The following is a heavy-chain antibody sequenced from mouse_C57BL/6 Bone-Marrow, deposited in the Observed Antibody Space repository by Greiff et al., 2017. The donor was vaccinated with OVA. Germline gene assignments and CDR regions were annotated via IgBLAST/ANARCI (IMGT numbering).Heavy chain of an antibody. D-gene: IGHD1-1*01. Sequence: DVKLVESGGGLVQPGGSMKLSCASSGFTFSYAWMAWVRQSPEKGLEWVAEISNKANNHATSYAVSVKGSITISSDDSTSSVYLQMSSLSAEDTGIYYCTGYYGSSSAWYAYWGQGTLVTVS. CDR2: ISNKANNHAT. CDR3: TGYYGSSSAWYAY. J-gene: IGHJ3*01. CDR1: GFTFSYAW. V-gene: IGHV6-6*01.